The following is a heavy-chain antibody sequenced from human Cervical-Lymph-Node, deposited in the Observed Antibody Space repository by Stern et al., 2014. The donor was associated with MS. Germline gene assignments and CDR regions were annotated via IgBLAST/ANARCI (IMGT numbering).Heavy chain of an antibody. D-gene: IGHD3-22*01. Sequence: ESGPTLVKPTQTLTLTCTFSGFSLSTSGVGVGWIRQPPGKALEWLAVIYWDEHKRHTPSLLSRLTVPKDPSKNQVVLRMTNMDPVDTATYYCAHGGSWSARPYEFDYWGQGILVTVSS. CDR3: AHGGSWSARPYEFDY. V-gene: IGHV2-5*02. CDR2: IYWDEHK. CDR1: GFSLSTSGVG. J-gene: IGHJ4*02.